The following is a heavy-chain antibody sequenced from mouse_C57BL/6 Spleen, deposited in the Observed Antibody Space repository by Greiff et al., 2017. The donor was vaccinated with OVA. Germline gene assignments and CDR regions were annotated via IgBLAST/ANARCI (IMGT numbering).Heavy chain of an antibody. D-gene: IGHD1-1*01. CDR1: GYTFTDYE. J-gene: IGHJ1*03. V-gene: IGHV1-15*01. Sequence: VQLQEPGAELVRPGASVTLSCKASGYTFTDYEMHWVKQTPVHGLEWIGAIDPETGGTAYNQKFQGKAILTADKSSSTAYMELRSLTSEDSAVYYCTRRDGSSDWYFDVWGTETTVTVST. CDR2: IDPETGGT. CDR3: TRRDGSSDWYFDV.